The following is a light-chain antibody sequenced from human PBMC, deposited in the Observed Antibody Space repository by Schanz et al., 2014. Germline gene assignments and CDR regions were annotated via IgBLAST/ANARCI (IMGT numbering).Light chain of an antibody. J-gene: IGLJ3*02. CDR3: CSYAGSFTWV. CDR1: SSDIGSYNL. V-gene: IGLV2-23*01. CDR2: EGS. Sequence: QSALTQPASVSGSPGQSITISCTGTSSDIGSYNLVSWYQQHPDKAPKLMIYEGSKRPSGVPDRFSGSKSGNTASLTISGLQADDEADYYCCSYAGSFTWVFGGRTKLTVL.